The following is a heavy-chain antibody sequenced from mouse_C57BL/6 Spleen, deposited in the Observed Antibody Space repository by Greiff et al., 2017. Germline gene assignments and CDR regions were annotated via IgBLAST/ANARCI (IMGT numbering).Heavy chain of an antibody. Sequence: QVQLQQPGAELVKPGASVKMSCKASGYTFTSYWITWVKQRPGHGLEWIGDIYPGSGSTNYNEKFKSKATLTVDTSSSTAYMQLSSLTSEDAAVDDGARGGKKNYWYCDVWGKGTTVTVSS. V-gene: IGHV1-55*01. CDR3: ARGGKKNYWYCDV. J-gene: IGHJ1*03. CDR1: GYTFTSYW. CDR2: IYPGSGST.